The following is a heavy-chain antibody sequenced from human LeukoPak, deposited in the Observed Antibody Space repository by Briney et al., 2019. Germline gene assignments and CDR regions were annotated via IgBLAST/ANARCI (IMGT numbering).Heavy chain of an antibody. V-gene: IGHV2-5*02. CDR2: IYWDDDK. CDR3: AHKRGAYSSPYDP. D-gene: IGHD6-13*01. CDR1: GFSTSGVG. Sequence: SGPTLVNPTQTLTLTCTFSGFSTSGVGVGWIRQPPGKALEWLALIYWDDDKRYSPSLKSRLTITKDTSKNQVVLTMTDMDPVDTATYYCAHKRGAYSSPYDPWGQGTLVTVSS. J-gene: IGHJ5*02.